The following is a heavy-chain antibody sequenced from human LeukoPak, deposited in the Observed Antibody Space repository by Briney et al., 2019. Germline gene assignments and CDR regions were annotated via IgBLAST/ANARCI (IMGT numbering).Heavy chain of an antibody. Sequence: PGGSLRLSCAASGFTVSSNYMSWVRQAPGKGLEWVSVIYSGGSTYYADSVKGRFTISRDNSKNTLYLQMNSLRAEDTAVYYCARDQRYFDWLGYYGMDVWGQGTTVTVSS. CDR2: IYSGGST. D-gene: IGHD3-9*01. CDR1: GFTVSSNY. V-gene: IGHV3-53*01. J-gene: IGHJ6*02. CDR3: ARDQRYFDWLGYYGMDV.